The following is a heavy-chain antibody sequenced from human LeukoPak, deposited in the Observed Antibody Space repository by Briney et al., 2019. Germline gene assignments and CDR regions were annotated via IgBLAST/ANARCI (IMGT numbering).Heavy chain of an antibody. CDR2: IYYSGTT. D-gene: IGHD2-15*01. J-gene: IGHJ5*02. Sequence: PSETLSLTCTVSGGSIRSYYWSWIRQPPGKGLEWIGYIYYSGTTKYNPSLKSRVTISVDTSKNQFSLKLSSVTAADTAVYYCARESVGYCSGGRCLNWFDPWGQGTLVTVSS. V-gene: IGHV4-59*01. CDR1: GGSIRSYY. CDR3: ARESVGYCSGGRCLNWFDP.